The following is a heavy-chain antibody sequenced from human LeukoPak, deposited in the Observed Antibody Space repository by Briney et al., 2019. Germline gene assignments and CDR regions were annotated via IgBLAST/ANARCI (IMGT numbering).Heavy chain of an antibody. J-gene: IGHJ6*03. CDR3: ARFGERGTAGDVGYYMDV. CDR2: IIPIFGTA. Sequence: GASVKVSCKASGGTFSSYAISWVRQAPGQGLEWMGGIIPIFGTANYAQKFQGRVTITADESTSTAYMELSSLRSEDTAVYYCARFGERGTAGDVGYYMDVWGKGTTVTVSS. CDR1: GGTFSSYA. V-gene: IGHV1-69*13. D-gene: IGHD7-27*01.